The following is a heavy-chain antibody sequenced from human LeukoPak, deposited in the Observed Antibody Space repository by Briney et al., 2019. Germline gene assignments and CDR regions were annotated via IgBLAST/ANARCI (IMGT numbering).Heavy chain of an antibody. V-gene: IGHV4-61*02. J-gene: IGHJ4*02. CDR2: IYTSGST. CDR1: GGSISSGSYY. Sequence: SQTLSLTCTVSGGSISSGSYYWSWIRQPAGKGLEWIGRIYTSGSTNYNPSLKSRVTISVDTSKNQFSLKLSSVTAADTAVYYCARKGWNYITYWGQGTLVTVSS. CDR3: ARKGWNYITY. D-gene: IGHD1-7*01.